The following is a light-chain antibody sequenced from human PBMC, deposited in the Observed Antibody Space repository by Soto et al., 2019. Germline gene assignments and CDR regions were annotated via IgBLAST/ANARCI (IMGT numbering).Light chain of an antibody. Sequence: QSALTQPASVSGSPGQSITISCTGTSSDVGGYNYVSWYQQHPGKAPKLMIYEVSNRPSGVSNRFSGSKSGNTASLTLSGLQAEDEADYYCSSYTSRSTVVFGGGTKLTVL. CDR1: SSDVGGYNY. CDR3: SSYTSRSTVV. V-gene: IGLV2-14*01. J-gene: IGLJ2*01. CDR2: EVS.